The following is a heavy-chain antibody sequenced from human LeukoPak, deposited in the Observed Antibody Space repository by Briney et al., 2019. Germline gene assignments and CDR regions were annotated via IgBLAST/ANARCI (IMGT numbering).Heavy chain of an antibody. J-gene: IGHJ4*02. CDR1: GFTFSSYW. V-gene: IGHV3-74*01. CDR2: VASDGSST. D-gene: IGHD2-21*01. CDR3: ARGRPHGDDY. Sequence: GGSLRLSCAASGFTFSSYWMNWVRQAPGKGLVWVSRVASDGSSTTYADSVKGRFSISRDNAKNTLYLQMNSLRVEDTAVYYCARGRPHGDDYWGQGTLVTVSS.